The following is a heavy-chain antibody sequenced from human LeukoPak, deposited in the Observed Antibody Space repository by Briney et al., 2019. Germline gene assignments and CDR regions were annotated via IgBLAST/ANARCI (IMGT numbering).Heavy chain of an antibody. Sequence: GGYLRLSCAASGFTFSSYAMSWVRQAPGKGLEWVSAISGSGGSTYYADSVKGRFTISRDNSKNTLYLQMNSLRAEDTAVYYCAAMGGITMVRGVIDWFDPWGQGTLVTVSS. CDR2: ISGSGGST. J-gene: IGHJ5*02. V-gene: IGHV3-23*01. CDR1: GFTFSSYA. CDR3: AAMGGITMVRGVIDWFDP. D-gene: IGHD3-10*01.